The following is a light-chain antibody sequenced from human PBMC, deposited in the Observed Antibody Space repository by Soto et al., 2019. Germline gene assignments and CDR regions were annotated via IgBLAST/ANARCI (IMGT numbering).Light chain of an antibody. CDR2: TNN. J-gene: IGLJ2*01. CDR3: AAWDDKLRGPV. Sequence: QSVLTQPPSASGTPGQRVTISCSGGSSNIGSNYIYWYQQIPGTAPKIVISTNNQRPSGVPDRFSGSKSGTSASLAISGLRSEDEAVYYCAAWDDKLRGPVFGGGTKLTVL. CDR1: SSNIGSNY. V-gene: IGLV1-47*02.